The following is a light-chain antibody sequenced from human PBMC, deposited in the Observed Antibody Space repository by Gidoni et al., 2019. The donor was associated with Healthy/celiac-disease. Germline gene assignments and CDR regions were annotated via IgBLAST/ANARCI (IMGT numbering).Light chain of an antibody. V-gene: IGKV2-28*01. CDR1: PSLLHSNGYNY. CDR3: MQALQTPWT. J-gene: IGKJ1*01. CDR2: LGS. Sequence: DIVMTQSPLSLHVTPGEPASISCRSSPSLLHSNGYNYLDWYLQKPGQSPQLLIDLGSNRASGVPDRFSGSGSGTDFTLKISRVEAEDVGVYYCMQALQTPWTFGQGTKVEIK.